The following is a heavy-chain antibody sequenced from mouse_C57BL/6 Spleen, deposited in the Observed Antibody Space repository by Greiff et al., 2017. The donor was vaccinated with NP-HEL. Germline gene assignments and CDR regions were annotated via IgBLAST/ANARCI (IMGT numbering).Heavy chain of an antibody. CDR1: GYTFTSYW. CDR3: ARDVTTVVDY. CDR2: IYPGSGST. J-gene: IGHJ2*01. Sequence: QVHVKQSGAELVKPGASVKMSCKASGYTFTSYWITWVKQRPGQGLEWIGDIYPGSGSTNYNEKFKSKATLTVDTSSSTAYMQLSSLTSEDSAVYYCARDVTTVVDYWGQGTTLTVSS. V-gene: IGHV1-55*01. D-gene: IGHD1-1*01.